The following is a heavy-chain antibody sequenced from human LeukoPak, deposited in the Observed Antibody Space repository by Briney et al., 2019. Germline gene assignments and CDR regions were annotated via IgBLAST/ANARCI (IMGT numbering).Heavy chain of an antibody. Sequence: SETLSLTCTVSGGSISSSSYYWGWIRQPPGKGLEWIGSIYYSGSTYYNPSLKSRVTISVDTSKNQFSLKLSSVTAADTAVYYCASLGGIAAAGTGLYVGWFDPWGQGTLVTVSS. D-gene: IGHD6-13*01. V-gene: IGHV4-39*01. CDR3: ASLGGIAAAGTGLYVGWFDP. CDR2: IYYSGST. J-gene: IGHJ5*02. CDR1: GGSISSSSYY.